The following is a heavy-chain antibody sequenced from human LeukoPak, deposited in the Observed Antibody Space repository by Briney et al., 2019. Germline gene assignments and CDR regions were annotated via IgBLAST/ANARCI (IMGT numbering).Heavy chain of an antibody. CDR1: GYTLTELS. J-gene: IGHJ4*02. D-gene: IGHD3-10*01. V-gene: IGHV1-24*01. Sequence: ASVKVSCKVSGYTLTELSMHWVRQAPGKGLEWKGGFDPEDGETIYAQKFQGRVTMTEDTSTDTAYMELSSLRSEDTAVYYCATSHFSMVRGVIIIRPFDYWGQGTLVTVSS. CDR2: FDPEDGET. CDR3: ATSHFSMVRGVIIIRPFDY.